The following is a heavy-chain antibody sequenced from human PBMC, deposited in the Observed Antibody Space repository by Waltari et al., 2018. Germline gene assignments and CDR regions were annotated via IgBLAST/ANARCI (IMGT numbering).Heavy chain of an antibody. CDR2: ISYSGST. Sequence: QLQLQESGPGLVKPSETLSLTRTVSGGSISVESYYWGWIRQPPGKGLEWIGIISYSGSTYYNPSLKSRVTISVDTSKNQFSLKLSSVTAADTAVYYCARLSYHIVTGYGWFDPWGLGTLVTVSS. J-gene: IGHJ5*02. D-gene: IGHD3-9*01. CDR3: ARLSYHIVTGYGWFDP. CDR1: GGSISVESYY. V-gene: IGHV4-39*01.